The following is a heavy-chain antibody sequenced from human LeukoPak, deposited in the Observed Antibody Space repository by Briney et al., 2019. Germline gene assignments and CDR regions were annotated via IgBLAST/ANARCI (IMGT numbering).Heavy chain of an antibody. CDR3: ARDDYDFWSDSHFDY. CDR2: ISSSSTTI. V-gene: IGHV3-48*01. Sequence: GGSLRLSCAASGFTFSTYSMNWVRQAPGKGLEWVSYISSSSTTIYYADSVKGRFTISRDNAKNSLYLQMNSLRAEDTAVYYCARDDYDFWSDSHFDYWGQGTLVTVSS. J-gene: IGHJ4*02. D-gene: IGHD3-3*01. CDR1: GFTFSTYS.